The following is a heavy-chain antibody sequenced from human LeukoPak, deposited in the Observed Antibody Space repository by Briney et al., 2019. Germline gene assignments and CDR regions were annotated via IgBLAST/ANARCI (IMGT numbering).Heavy chain of an antibody. Sequence: SETLSLTCTVSGDSISSHYWSWIRQPPGKGLEWIGEINHSGSTNYNPSLKSRVTISVDTSKNQFSLKLSSVTAADTAVYYCARGPGLVWQYYYGSGSYWWLYYFDYWGQGTLVTVSS. CDR3: ARGPGLVWQYYYGSGSYWWLYYFDY. V-gene: IGHV4-34*01. D-gene: IGHD3-10*01. CDR1: GDSISSHY. J-gene: IGHJ4*02. CDR2: INHSGST.